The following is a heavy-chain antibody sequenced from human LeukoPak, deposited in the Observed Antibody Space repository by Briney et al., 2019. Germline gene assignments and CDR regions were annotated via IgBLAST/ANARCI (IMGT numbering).Heavy chain of an antibody. V-gene: IGHV4-39*01. D-gene: IGHD2-21*02. CDR1: GGSISGSVYY. Sequence: SETLSLTCTVSGGSISGSVYYWGWIRQPPGKDLEWIGSIYYSGSTYYNPSLKSRLTMSVDTSKNQFSLKLSSVTASDTAVYYYARHGGDVTHYYHMDVWGKGTTVTVSS. CDR3: ARHGGDVTHYYHMDV. J-gene: IGHJ6*03. CDR2: IYYSGST.